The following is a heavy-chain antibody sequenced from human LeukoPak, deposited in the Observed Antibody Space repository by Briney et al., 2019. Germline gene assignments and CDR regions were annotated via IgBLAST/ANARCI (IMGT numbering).Heavy chain of an antibody. CDR3: ARDFGAYDSSGSDAFDI. CDR2: IYYSGST. V-gene: IGHV4-31*03. CDR1: GGSISSGGYY. J-gene: IGHJ3*02. Sequence: SQTLSLTCTVSGGSISSGGYYWSWIRQHPGKGLEWIGYIYYSGSTYYNPSLKSRVTISVDTSKNQFSLKLSSVTAADTAVYYCARDFGAYDSSGSDAFDIWGQGTMVTVSS. D-gene: IGHD3-22*01.